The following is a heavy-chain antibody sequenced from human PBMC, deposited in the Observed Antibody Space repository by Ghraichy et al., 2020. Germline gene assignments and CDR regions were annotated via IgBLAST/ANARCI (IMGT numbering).Heavy chain of an antibody. V-gene: IGHV3-48*04. J-gene: IGHJ4*02. CDR1: GFTFSDYT. CDR2: ISGSGLTI. CDR3: ARSATIVHFGSAACVDC. Sequence: GESLNISCVASGFTFSDYTMNWIRQAPGKGLEWVAYISGSGLTIYYADSVKGRFTISRDNANNSLYLQMNSLRGEDTALYFCARSATIVHFGSAACVDCWGQGTLVTVSS. D-gene: IGHD3-10*01.